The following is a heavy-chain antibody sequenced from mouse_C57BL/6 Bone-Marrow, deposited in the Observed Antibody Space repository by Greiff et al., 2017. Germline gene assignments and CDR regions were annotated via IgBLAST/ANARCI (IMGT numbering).Heavy chain of an antibody. J-gene: IGHJ2*01. V-gene: IGHV1-81*01. Sequence: VQLQQSGAELARPGASVKLSCKASGYTFTSYGISWVKQRTGQGLEWIGEIYPRSGNTYYNEKFKGKATLTADKSSSTAYMELRGQTSEDSAVYFCARSLIPVFDYWGQGTTLTVSS. CDR3: ARSLIPVFDY. CDR1: GYTFTSYG. CDR2: IYPRSGNT.